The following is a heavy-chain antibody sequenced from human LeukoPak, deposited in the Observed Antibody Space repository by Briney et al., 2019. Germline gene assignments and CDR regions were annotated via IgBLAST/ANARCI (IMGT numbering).Heavy chain of an antibody. D-gene: IGHD5-18*01. J-gene: IGHJ5*02. Sequence: ASVKVSCKASGYTFTGYYMHWVRQAPGQGLEWMGRINPNSGGTNYAQKFQGRVTMTRDTSISTAYMELSRLRSDDTAVYYCTVDTARNWFDPWGQGTLVTVSS. CDR2: INPNSGGT. CDR3: TVDTARNWFDP. CDR1: GYTFTGYY. V-gene: IGHV1-2*06.